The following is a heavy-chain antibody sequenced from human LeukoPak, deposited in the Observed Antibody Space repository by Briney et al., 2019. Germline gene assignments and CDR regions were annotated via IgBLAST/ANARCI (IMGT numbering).Heavy chain of an antibody. CDR3: ARLGDSSGYYPIDYYYGMDV. CDR2: IYPGDSDT. Sequence: GESLKISCKGSGYTFTNYWIGWVRQMPGKGLEWMGIIYPGDSDTRYSPSFQGQVTISADKSISTAYLQWSSLKASDTAIYYCARLGDSSGYYPIDYYYGMDVWGQGTTVTVSS. D-gene: IGHD3-22*01. CDR1: GYTFTNYW. V-gene: IGHV5-51*01. J-gene: IGHJ6*02.